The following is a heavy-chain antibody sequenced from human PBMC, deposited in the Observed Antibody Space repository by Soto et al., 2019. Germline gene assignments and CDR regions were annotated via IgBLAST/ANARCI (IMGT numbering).Heavy chain of an antibody. J-gene: IGHJ4*02. CDR3: ARPRGITILHYFDY. Sequence: GGSLRLSCAASGFSFSAYWMSWVRQAPGKGLEWVAKIKEDGNEKHYVDSVKGRFTISRDNAGNSLYLEMNSLRVEDSAVYYCARPRGITILHYFDYGGQGSLVTVSS. D-gene: IGHD3-3*01. CDR1: GFSFSAYW. V-gene: IGHV3-7*01. CDR2: IKEDGNEK.